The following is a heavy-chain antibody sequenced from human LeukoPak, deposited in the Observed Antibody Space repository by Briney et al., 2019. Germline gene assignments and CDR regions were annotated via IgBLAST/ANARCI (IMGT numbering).Heavy chain of an antibody. CDR3: ARVDDSSGYPADFDY. D-gene: IGHD3-22*01. J-gene: IGHJ4*02. V-gene: IGHV3-74*01. Sequence: GGSLRLSCAASGFTFSSYWMHWVRQAPGKGLVWVSRINSDGSSTSYADSVKGRFTISRDNAKNTLYLQMNSLRAEDTAVYYCARVDDSSGYPADFDYWGQGTLVTVSS. CDR2: INSDGSST. CDR1: GFTFSSYW.